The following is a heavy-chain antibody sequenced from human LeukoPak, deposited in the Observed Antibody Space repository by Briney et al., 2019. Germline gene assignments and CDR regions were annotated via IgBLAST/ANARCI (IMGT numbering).Heavy chain of an antibody. J-gene: IGHJ6*03. CDR1: GGSISSYY. CDR3: ASGGARRGHYYYYMDV. V-gene: IGHV4-59*01. CDR2: IYYSGST. D-gene: IGHD3-16*01. Sequence: PSETLSLTCTVSGGSISSYYWSWIRQPPGKGLEWIGYIYYSGSTNYNPSLKSRVTISVDTSKNQFSLKLSSVTAADTAVYYCASGGARRGHYYYYMDVWGKGTTVTVSS.